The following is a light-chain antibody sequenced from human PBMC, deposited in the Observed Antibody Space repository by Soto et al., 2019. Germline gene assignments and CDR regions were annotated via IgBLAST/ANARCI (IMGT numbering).Light chain of an antibody. CDR3: GSYTTSSNFV. CDR2: DVS. V-gene: IGLV2-14*01. J-gene: IGLJ1*01. CDR1: SSDVGAYNY. Sequence: QSALTQPASVSGSPGQSITISCTGTSSDVGAYNYVSWYQQHPGKAPKLMIYDVSNRPSGVSNRFSGSKSGNTASLTISGLQAEDEADHYCGSYTTSSNFVFGTGTKLTVL.